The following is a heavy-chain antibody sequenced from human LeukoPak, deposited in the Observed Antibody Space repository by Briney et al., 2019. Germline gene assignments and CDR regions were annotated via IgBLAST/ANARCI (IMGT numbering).Heavy chain of an antibody. Sequence: GGSLRLSCAASGFTFYYYVMNLVRQAPGKGLELVSSVNWSGGSTAYADSVKGRFTISRDNAKNSLYLQMNSLRAEDTALYYCTRGSGSYPDYWGQGTLVTVSS. CDR1: GFTFYYYV. V-gene: IGHV3-20*04. D-gene: IGHD1-26*01. J-gene: IGHJ4*02. CDR3: TRGSGSYPDY. CDR2: VNWSGGST.